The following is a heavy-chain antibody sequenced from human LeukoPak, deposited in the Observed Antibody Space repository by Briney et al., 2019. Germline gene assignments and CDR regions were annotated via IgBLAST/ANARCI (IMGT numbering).Heavy chain of an antibody. Sequence: GASVKVSCKASGGTFSSYAISWVRQAPGQGLEWMGGIIPIFGTANYAQKFQGRVTITADKSTSTAYMELSSLRSEDTAVYYCARVYSSRWYGTYNWFDPWGQGTLVTVSS. J-gene: IGHJ5*02. CDR2: IIPIFGTA. V-gene: IGHV1-69*06. CDR3: ARVYSSRWYGTYNWFDP. D-gene: IGHD6-13*01. CDR1: GGTFSSYA.